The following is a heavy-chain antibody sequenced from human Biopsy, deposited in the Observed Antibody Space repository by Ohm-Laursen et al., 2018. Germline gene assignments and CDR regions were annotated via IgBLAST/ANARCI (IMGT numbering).Heavy chain of an antibody. CDR1: GGTFSASG. J-gene: IGHJ5*02. CDR2: IIPIFQTT. CDR3: ATVRGLVWFGELIA. Sequence: SSVKVSCKFIGGTFSASGISWVRLAPGHGLEFVGGIIPIFQTTHYAQSFQGRVTIVADKSTGTAYMELSSLRSGDTAIYYCATVRGLVWFGELIAWGQGTLVTVSS. D-gene: IGHD3-10*01. V-gene: IGHV1-69*06.